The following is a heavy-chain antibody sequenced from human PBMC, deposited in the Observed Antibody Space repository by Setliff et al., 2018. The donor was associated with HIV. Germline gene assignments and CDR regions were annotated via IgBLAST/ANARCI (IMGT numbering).Heavy chain of an antibody. V-gene: IGHV3-7*03. CDR1: GFTFSSYW. CDR3: ARVSRGTVMRGVILIGYFDY. D-gene: IGHD3-10*01. Sequence: LRLSCAASGFTFSSYWMSWVRQAPGKGLEWVANIKQDGSEKYYVDSVKGRFTISRDNSKSTVYMQMKSLRAEDTAVYYCARVSRGTVMRGVILIGYFDYWGQGTLVTVSS. CDR2: IKQDGSEK. J-gene: IGHJ4*02.